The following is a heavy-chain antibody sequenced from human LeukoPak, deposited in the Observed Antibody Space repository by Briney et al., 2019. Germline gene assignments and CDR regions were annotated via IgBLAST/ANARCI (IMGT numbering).Heavy chain of an antibody. V-gene: IGHV4-59*01. CDR1: GGSISSYY. J-gene: IGHJ1*01. CDR3: ARGGAARLHFQN. Sequence: SETLSLTCTVSGGSISSYYWSWIRQPPGKGLEWIGYIYYSGSTNYNPSLKSRVTISVDTSKNQFSLNLNSVTAADTAVYYCARGGAARLHFQNWGQGTLVTVSS. CDR2: IYYSGST. D-gene: IGHD6-6*01.